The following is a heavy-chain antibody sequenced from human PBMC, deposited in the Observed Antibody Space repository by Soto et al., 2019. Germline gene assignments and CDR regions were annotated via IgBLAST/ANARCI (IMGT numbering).Heavy chain of an antibody. V-gene: IGHV4-59*01. CDR2: IYYSGST. D-gene: IGHD6-13*01. CDR1: GGSISSYY. J-gene: IGHJ5*02. CDR3: ASSRYSSSWLVDP. Sequence: PSETLSLTCTVSGGSISSYYWSWIRQPPGKGLEWIGYIYYSGSTNYNPSLKSRVTISVDTSKNQFSLKLSSVTAADTAVYYCASSRYSSSWLVDPWGQGTLVTVSS.